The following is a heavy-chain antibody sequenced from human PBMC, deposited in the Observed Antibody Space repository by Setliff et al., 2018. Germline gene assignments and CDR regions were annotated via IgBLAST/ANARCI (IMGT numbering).Heavy chain of an antibody. D-gene: IGHD1-26*01. J-gene: IGHJ3*02. CDR2: LNNDGTTI. CDR1: GFTFSTYG. V-gene: IGHV3-48*04. Sequence: GGSLRLSCAASGFTFSTYGLNWVRQAPGKGLEWISYLNNDGTTIYYADSVRGRVTISRDNAKNSLYLQMNSLRAEDTAVYYCARVSQWLLHAFDIWGQGTMVTVSS. CDR3: ARVSQWLLHAFDI.